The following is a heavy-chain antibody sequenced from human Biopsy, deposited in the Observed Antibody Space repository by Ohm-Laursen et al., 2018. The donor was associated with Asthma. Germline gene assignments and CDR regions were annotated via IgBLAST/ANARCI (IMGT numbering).Heavy chain of an antibody. Sequence: SLRLSCAASGFTFSSYGMHWVRQAPGKGLEWVAVIWYAGSNKYYADSVKGRFTISRDNSKNTLYLQMNSLRAEDTAVYYCARSIYDFWSGYYGMDVWGQGTTVTVSS. CDR1: GFTFSSYG. CDR2: IWYAGSNK. J-gene: IGHJ6*02. D-gene: IGHD3-3*01. CDR3: ARSIYDFWSGYYGMDV. V-gene: IGHV3-33*01.